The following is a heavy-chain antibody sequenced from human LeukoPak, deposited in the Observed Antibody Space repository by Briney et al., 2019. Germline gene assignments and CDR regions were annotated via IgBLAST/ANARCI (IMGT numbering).Heavy chain of an antibody. J-gene: IGHJ4*02. CDR3: ARGHYYDSSGYYYTYYFDY. CDR2: IYYSGST. V-gene: IGHV4-59*12. CDR1: GGSISSYY. D-gene: IGHD3-22*01. Sequence: SETLSLTCTVSGGSISSYYWSWIRQPPGKGLEWIGYIYYSGSTNYNPSLKSRVTMSVDTSKNQFSLKLSSVTAADTAVYYCARGHYYDSSGYYYTYYFDYWGQGTLVTVSS.